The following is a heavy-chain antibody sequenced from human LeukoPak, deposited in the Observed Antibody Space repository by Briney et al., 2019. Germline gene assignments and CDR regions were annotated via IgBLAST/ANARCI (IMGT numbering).Heavy chain of an antibody. CDR2: INHSGST. V-gene: IGHV4-34*01. D-gene: IGHD2-2*01. CDR3: ASAADCSSTSCPPDY. Sequence: SETLSLTCAVYGGSFSGYYWSWIRQPPGKGLEWIGEINHSGSTNYNPSLKSRVTISVDTSKNQFSLKLSSVTAADTAVYYCASAADCSSTSCPPDYWGQGTLVTVSS. J-gene: IGHJ4*02. CDR1: GGSFSGYY.